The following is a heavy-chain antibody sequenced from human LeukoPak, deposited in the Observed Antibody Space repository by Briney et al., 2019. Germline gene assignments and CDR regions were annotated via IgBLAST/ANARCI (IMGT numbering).Heavy chain of an antibody. CDR3: ARCTTDYYYMDV. V-gene: IGHV1-69*05. J-gene: IGHJ6*03. CDR1: RGTFSSYA. D-gene: IGHD4-17*01. CDR2: IIPIFGTA. Sequence: SVKVSCKASRGTFSSYAISWVRQAPGQGLEWLGRIIPIFGTANYAQKFQGRVTITTDESTSTAYMELSSLRSEDTAVYYCARCTTDYYYMDVWGKGTTVTVSS.